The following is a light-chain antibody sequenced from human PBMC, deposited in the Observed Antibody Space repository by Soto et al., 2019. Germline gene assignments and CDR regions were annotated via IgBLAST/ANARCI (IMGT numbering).Light chain of an antibody. CDR1: QTIFYSSNRKDY. CDR3: QQYSTSPWT. CDR2: WAS. J-gene: IGKJ1*01. Sequence: DIVMTQSPDSLAVSLGERATINCRSSQTIFYSSNRKDYLAWYQQKPGQPPRVLIYWASTRESGAPDRFSGSGSGSDFTLTISNLQAEDVAVYYCQQYSTSPWTFGQGTKVDIK. V-gene: IGKV4-1*01.